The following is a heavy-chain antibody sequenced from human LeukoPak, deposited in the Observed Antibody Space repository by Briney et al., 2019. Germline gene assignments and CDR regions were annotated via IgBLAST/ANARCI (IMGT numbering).Heavy chain of an antibody. V-gene: IGHV1-8*01. CDR3: ARGDYAALGGDDAFDI. J-gene: IGHJ3*02. Sequence: ASVKVSCKASGYTFTSYDINWVRQATGQGLEWMGWMNPNSGNTGYAEKFQGRVTMTRNTSISTAYMELSSLRSEDTAVYYCARGDYAALGGDDAFDIWGQGTMVTVSS. D-gene: IGHD4-17*01. CDR1: GYTFTSYD. CDR2: MNPNSGNT.